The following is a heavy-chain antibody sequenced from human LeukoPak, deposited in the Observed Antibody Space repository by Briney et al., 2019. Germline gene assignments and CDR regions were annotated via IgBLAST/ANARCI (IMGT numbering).Heavy chain of an antibody. D-gene: IGHD3-22*01. Sequence: SETLSLTCTVSGGSISGYYWSWIRQPPGKGLEWIAYIYYRGSTNYNPSLKSRVTISVDTSRNQFSLKLNSVTAADTAVYYCAKSNGYGLIDIWGQGTMVTVSS. J-gene: IGHJ3*02. CDR3: AKSNGYGLIDI. CDR1: GGSISGYY. V-gene: IGHV4-59*12. CDR2: IYYRGST.